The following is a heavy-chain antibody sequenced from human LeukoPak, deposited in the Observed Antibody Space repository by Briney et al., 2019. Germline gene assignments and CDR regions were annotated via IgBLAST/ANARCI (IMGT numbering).Heavy chain of an antibody. D-gene: IGHD1-7*01. Sequence: GASVKVSCKASGGTFSSYAISWVRQAPGQGLEWMGGIIPIFGTANYAQKFQGRVTITTDESTSTAYMELSSLRSEDTAVYYCARITGTTDYFDYWGQGTLVTVSS. CDR2: IIPIFGTA. CDR3: ARITGTTDYFDY. V-gene: IGHV1-69*05. J-gene: IGHJ4*02. CDR1: GGTFSSYA.